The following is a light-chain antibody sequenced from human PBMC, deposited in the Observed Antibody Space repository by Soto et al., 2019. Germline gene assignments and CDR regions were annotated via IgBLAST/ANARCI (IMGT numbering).Light chain of an antibody. Sequence: ERVMTQSPATLSVSPGERATLSCRASQSVGTNLAWYQQIPGQPPRLLVNDAFTRATGIPARFGGSGSGTEFTLTISSLQSEDFAVYYCQQYNNWPPTFGQGTKVEIK. V-gene: IGKV3-15*01. CDR3: QQYNNWPPT. J-gene: IGKJ1*01. CDR1: QSVGTN. CDR2: DAF.